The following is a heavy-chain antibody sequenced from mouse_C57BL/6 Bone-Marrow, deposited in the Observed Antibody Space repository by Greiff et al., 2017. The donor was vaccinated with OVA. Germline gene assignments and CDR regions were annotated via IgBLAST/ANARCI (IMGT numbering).Heavy chain of an antibody. D-gene: IGHD2-10*01. CDR2: IDPEDGET. J-gene: IGHJ2*01. V-gene: IGHV14-2*01. CDR3: ARELAYYGNYVPYY. Sequence: VQLKESGAELVKPGASVKLSCTASGFNIKDYYMHWVKQRTEQGLEWIGRIDPEDGETKYAPKFPGKATITADTSSNTAYLQLSSLTSEDTAVYYCARELAYYGNYVPYYWGQGTTLTVSS. CDR1: GFNIKDYY.